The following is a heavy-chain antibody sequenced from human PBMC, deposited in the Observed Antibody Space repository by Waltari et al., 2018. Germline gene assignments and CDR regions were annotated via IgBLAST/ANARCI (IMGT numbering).Heavy chain of an antibody. V-gene: IGHV3-7*01. J-gene: IGHJ4*02. CDR1: GFTFSSFW. CDR2: IKQDGSEN. CDR3: ARPYASGWYINFDY. D-gene: IGHD6-19*01. Sequence: EVQLVESGGGLVQPGGSLRLSCAACGFTFSSFWMSWVRQAQGKGLGWVANIKQDGSENYYVDSVKGRFTFSRDNAKNSLYLQMNSLRAEDTAVYYCARPYASGWYINFDYWGQGTLVTVSS.